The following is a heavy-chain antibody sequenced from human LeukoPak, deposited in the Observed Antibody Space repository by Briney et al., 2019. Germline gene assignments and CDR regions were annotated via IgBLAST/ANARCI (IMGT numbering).Heavy chain of an antibody. Sequence: PGGSLRLSCAASGFTFSSYAMSWVRQAPGKGLEWVSAISGSGGSTYYADSVKGRFTISRDNSKNTLYLQMNSLRAEDTAVYYCAKNSSGWSAGYYYYMDVWGKGTTVTVSS. V-gene: IGHV3-23*01. CDR1: GFTFSSYA. CDR2: ISGSGGST. CDR3: AKNSSGWSAGYYYYMDV. J-gene: IGHJ6*03. D-gene: IGHD6-19*01.